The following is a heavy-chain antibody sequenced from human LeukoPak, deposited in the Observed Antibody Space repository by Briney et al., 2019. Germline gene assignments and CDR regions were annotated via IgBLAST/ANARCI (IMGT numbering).Heavy chain of an antibody. CDR1: GYTFTTYD. D-gene: IGHD3-10*01. CDR3: ARSSYGSKIYYPFDQ. Sequence: GASVKVSCKASGYTFTTYDLIWVRQAPGQGLKWMGWISPYNGKTNSAQKFQGRVSMTTDKSTSTVYMDLRSLRSDDTAVYYCARSSYGSKIYYPFDQWGQGTRVTVSS. CDR2: ISPYNGKT. V-gene: IGHV1-18*04. J-gene: IGHJ4*02.